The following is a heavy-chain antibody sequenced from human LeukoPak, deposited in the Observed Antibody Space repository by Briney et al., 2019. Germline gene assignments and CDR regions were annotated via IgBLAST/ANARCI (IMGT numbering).Heavy chain of an antibody. CDR1: GGTFSSYA. J-gene: IGHJ6*03. V-gene: IGHV1-69*05. D-gene: IGHD3-22*01. Sequence: SVKVSCKASGGTFSSYAISWVRQAPGQGLEWMGRIIPIFGTANYAQKFQGRVTITTDESTSTAYMELSSLRSEDTAVYYCASSRGWYYDSSGYYRGYYYYMDVWGKGTTVTVSS. CDR3: ASSRGWYYDSSGYYRGYYYYMDV. CDR2: IIPIFGTA.